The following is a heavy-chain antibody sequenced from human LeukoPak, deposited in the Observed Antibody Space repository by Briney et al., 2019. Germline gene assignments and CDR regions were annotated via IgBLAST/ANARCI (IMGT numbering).Heavy chain of an antibody. CDR1: GFTFSSYW. D-gene: IGHD5-12*01. CDR3: ARGAASTGYDPYFDY. Sequence: AGGSLRLSCAASGFTFSSYWMSWVRQAPGKGLEWVANIKQDGSEKYYVDSVKGRFTISRDNAKNSLYLQMNGLRAEDTAVYYCARGAASTGYDPYFDYWGQGALVTVSS. CDR2: IKQDGSEK. V-gene: IGHV3-7*01. J-gene: IGHJ4*02.